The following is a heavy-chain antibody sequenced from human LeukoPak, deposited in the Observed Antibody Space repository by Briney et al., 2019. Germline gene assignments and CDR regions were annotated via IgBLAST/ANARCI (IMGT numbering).Heavy chain of an antibody. CDR2: IIPIFGTA. Sequence: SVKVSCKASGGTFSSYAISWVRQAPGRGLEWMGGIIPIFGTANYAQKFQGRVTITADESTSTAYMELSSLRSEDTAVYYCAREGSPVVYYYGMDVWGQGTTVTVSS. V-gene: IGHV1-69*13. CDR3: AREGSPVVYYYGMDV. J-gene: IGHJ6*02. CDR1: GGTFSSYA.